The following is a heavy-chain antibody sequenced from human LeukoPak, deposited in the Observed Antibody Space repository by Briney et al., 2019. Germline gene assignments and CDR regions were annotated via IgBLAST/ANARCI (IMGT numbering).Heavy chain of an antibody. CDR3: ARDRSGFDI. D-gene: IGHD3-3*01. CDR2: IKQDGSEK. J-gene: IGHJ3*02. Sequence: PGGSLRLSCAVSGFTFSSYWMSWVRQAPGKGLQWVASIKQDGSEKYYVDSVKGRFTISRENAKNSLYLQMNSLRAEDTAVYYCARDRSGFDIWGQGTMVTVSS. CDR1: GFTFSSYW. V-gene: IGHV3-7*01.